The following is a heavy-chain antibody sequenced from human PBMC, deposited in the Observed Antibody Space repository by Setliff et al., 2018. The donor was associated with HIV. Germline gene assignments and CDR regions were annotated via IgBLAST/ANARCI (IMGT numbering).Heavy chain of an antibody. CDR2: ISGYDGNT. J-gene: IGHJ4*02. CDR1: GYTFTGYG. Sequence: GASVKVSCKASGYTFTGYGITWVRQAPGQGLEWMGWISGYDGNTNHAQKLQGRVTMTTDTFTSTAYMELRSLRSDDTAVYYCARDRIGYCTNGVCPADYWGQGTLVTVSS. CDR3: ARDRIGYCTNGVCPADY. D-gene: IGHD2-8*01. V-gene: IGHV1-18*01.